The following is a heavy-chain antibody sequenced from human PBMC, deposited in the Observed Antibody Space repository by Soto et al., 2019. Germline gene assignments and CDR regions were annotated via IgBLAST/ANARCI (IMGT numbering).Heavy chain of an antibody. J-gene: IGHJ4*02. CDR1: GFTFSSYG. CDR2: IWYDGSNK. D-gene: IGHD3-22*01. CDR3: ARDLSYYYDSSGPTLRY. Sequence: GGSLRLSCAASGFTFSSYGMHWVRQAPGKGLEWVAVIWYDGSNKYYADSVKGRFTISRDNSKNTLYLQMNSLRAEDTAVYYCARDLSYYYDSSGPTLRYWGQGTLVTVSS. V-gene: IGHV3-33*01.